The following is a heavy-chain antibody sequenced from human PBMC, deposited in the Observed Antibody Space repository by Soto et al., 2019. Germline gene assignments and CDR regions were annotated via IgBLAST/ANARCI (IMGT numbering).Heavy chain of an antibody. J-gene: IGHJ4*02. D-gene: IGHD2-15*01. Sequence: QITLKESGPTLVKPTQTLTLTCTFSGFSLSTSGVGVGWIRQPPGKALEWLALIYWDDDKRYSPSLKSRLTITKDTSKNQVVLTMPNMDPVDTATYYCALSWYCSGGSCYYTYYFDYWGQGTLVTVSS. CDR2: IYWDDDK. CDR3: ALSWYCSGGSCYYTYYFDY. CDR1: GFSLSTSGVG. V-gene: IGHV2-5*02.